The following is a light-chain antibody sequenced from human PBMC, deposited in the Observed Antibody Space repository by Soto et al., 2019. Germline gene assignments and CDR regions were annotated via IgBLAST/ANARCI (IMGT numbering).Light chain of an antibody. CDR2: DAS. V-gene: IGKV1-39*01. CDR3: QQYNTYSWT. J-gene: IGKJ1*01. CDR1: QTIGTY. Sequence: IEVTQSPSSLAASVGDRVTITCRASQTIGTYLNWYRHKSGAAPELLIYDASNLQSGVPSRFRGGASGTEFALTISSLQPDDFATYYCQQYNTYSWTFGPGTKVDIK.